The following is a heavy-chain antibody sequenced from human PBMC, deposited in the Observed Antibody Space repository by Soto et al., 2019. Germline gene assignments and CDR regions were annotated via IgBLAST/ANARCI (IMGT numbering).Heavy chain of an antibody. CDR2: INPKSGGT. V-gene: IGHV1-2*04. D-gene: IGHD2-8*01. CDR1: GYSFTDYH. J-gene: IGHJ6*02. CDR3: ARGDSTDCSNGVCSFFYNHDMDV. Sequence: ASVKVSCKASGYSFTDYHIHWVRQAPGQGLEWLGRINPKSGGTSTAQKFQGWVTMPTDTSISTASMELTRLTSDDTAIYYCARGDSTDCSNGVCSFFYNHDMDVWGQGTTVTVSS.